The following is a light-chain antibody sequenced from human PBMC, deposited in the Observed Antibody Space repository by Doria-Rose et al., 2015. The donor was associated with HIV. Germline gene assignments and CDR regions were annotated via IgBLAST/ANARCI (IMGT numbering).Light chain of an antibody. V-gene: IGKV3-20*01. CDR3: HQYGTSWT. J-gene: IGKJ1*01. Sequence: DIVMTQSPGTLSLSPGKRATLSCRASQSFSSTYLAWYQQKPGQAPSLLIYDGSTRATGIPDRFSASGSGTDFTLTINRLEPEDFALYYCHQYGTSWTFGQGTKVEI. CDR1: QSFSSTY. CDR2: DGS.